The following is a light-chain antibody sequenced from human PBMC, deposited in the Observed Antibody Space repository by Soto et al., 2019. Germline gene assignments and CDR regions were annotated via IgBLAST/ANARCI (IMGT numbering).Light chain of an antibody. V-gene: IGKV1-27*01. CDR3: KQKNNGPPPT. J-gene: IGKJ3*01. Sequence: DIQMTQSPSSLSASVGDRVTITCRASQDINNYLAWYQQKPGKAPKLLIYAASTLQSGVPSRFSGGGSGTDFTLTISSLQPEDDVTYYCKQKNNGPPPTFGPGTKVGV. CDR1: QDINNY. CDR2: AAS.